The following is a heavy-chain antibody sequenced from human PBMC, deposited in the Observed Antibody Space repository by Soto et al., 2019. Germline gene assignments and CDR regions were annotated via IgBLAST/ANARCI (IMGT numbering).Heavy chain of an antibody. Sequence: PSETLSLTCAVYGGSFSGYYWSWIRQPPGKGLEWIGEINHSGSTNYNPSLKSRVTISVDTSKNQFPLKLSSVTAADTAVYYCVGSRNYGPWFDPWGQGTLVTVSS. D-gene: IGHD1-7*01. J-gene: IGHJ5*02. CDR2: INHSGST. CDR3: VGSRNYGPWFDP. CDR1: GGSFSGYY. V-gene: IGHV4-34*01.